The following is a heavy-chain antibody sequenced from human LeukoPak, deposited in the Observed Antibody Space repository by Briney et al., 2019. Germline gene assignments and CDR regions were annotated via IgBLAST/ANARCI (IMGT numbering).Heavy chain of an antibody. J-gene: IGHJ4*02. CDR2: ISSSSSYI. CDR3: ARVSGGYCSSTSCYWDDY. V-gene: IGHV3-21*01. Sequence: GGSLRLSCAASGFTFSSYSMNWVRQAPGKGLEWVSSISSSSSYIYYADSVKGRFTISRDNAKNSLYLQMNSLRAEDTAVYYCARVSGGYCSSTSCYWDDYWGQGTLVTVSS. D-gene: IGHD2-2*01. CDR1: GFTFSSYS.